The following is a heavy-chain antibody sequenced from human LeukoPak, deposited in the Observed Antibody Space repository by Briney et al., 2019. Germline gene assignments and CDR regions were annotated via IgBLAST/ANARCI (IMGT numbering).Heavy chain of an antibody. CDR1: GGSITTHDNY. J-gene: IGHJ4*02. CDR3: ARLYFDFWSGYSDY. V-gene: IGHV4-39*02. CDR2: ISYSGNI. Sequence: PSETLSLTCTVSGGSITTHDNYWGWIRQPPGKGLEWIGSISYSGNIYHSPSLQSRVTMSIDTSRNNFSLKLSSVTAADTAVYYCARLYFDFWSGYSDYWGQGTLLTVSS. D-gene: IGHD3-3*01.